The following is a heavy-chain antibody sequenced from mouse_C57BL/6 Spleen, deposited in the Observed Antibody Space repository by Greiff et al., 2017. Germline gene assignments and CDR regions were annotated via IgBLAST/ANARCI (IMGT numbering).Heavy chain of an antibody. CDR1: GFTFSSYA. CDR3: ARAYGSSYVYFDY. J-gene: IGHJ2*01. V-gene: IGHV5-4*03. Sequence: EVKLQESGGGLVKPGGSLKLSCAASGFTFSSYAMSWVRQTPEKRLEWVATISDGGSYTYYPDNVKGRFTISRDNAKNNLYLQMSHLKSEDTAMYYCARAYGSSYVYFDYWGQGTTLTVSS. CDR2: ISDGGSYT. D-gene: IGHD1-1*01.